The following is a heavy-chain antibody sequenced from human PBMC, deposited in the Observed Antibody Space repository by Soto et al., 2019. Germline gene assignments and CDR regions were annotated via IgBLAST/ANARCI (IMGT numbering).Heavy chain of an antibody. Sequence: ASVKVSCKASGYTFSSYGISWVRQAPGQGLEWMGWISAYNGNTKYAQKIQGRVTMTTDTSTSTAYMELRSLRSDDTAVYYCARHNSQWPNWFDPWGQGTPVTVSS. CDR3: ARHNSQWPNWFDP. CDR1: GYTFSSYG. D-gene: IGHD1-1*01. V-gene: IGHV1-18*01. J-gene: IGHJ5*02. CDR2: ISAYNGNT.